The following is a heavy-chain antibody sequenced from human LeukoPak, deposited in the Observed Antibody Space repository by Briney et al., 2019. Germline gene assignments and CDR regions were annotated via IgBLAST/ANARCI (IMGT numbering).Heavy chain of an antibody. Sequence: GGSLRLSCAASGFTFSSYTMNWVRQAPGKGLEWVSLINSGNTYIHYADSVKGRFTISRDNAKNSLYLQMNSLRAEDTAVYYCARDLSMSWPDRSYWYFDLWGRGTLVTVSS. CDR1: GFTFSSYT. CDR3: ARDLSMSWPDRSYWYFDL. J-gene: IGHJ2*01. D-gene: IGHD6-13*01. V-gene: IGHV3-21*01. CDR2: INSGNTYI.